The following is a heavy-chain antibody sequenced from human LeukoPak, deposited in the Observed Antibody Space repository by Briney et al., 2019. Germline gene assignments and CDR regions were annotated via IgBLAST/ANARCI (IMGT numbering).Heavy chain of an antibody. CDR1: GYTFTSYG. V-gene: IGHV1-18*01. CDR2: ISAYNGNT. Sequence: GASVKVSCKASGYTFTSYGISWVRQAPGQGLEWMGWISAYNGNTNYAQKLQGRVTMTTDTSTSTACMELRSLRSDDTAVYYRARGYDSSGYYKVWYFDLWGRGTLVTVSS. J-gene: IGHJ2*01. CDR3: ARGYDSSGYYKVWYFDL. D-gene: IGHD3-22*01.